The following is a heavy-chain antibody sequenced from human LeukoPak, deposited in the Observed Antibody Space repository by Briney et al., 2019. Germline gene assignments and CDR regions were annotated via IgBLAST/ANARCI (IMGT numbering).Heavy chain of an antibody. V-gene: IGHV1-3*01. J-gene: IGHJ4*02. CDR2: INAGNGNT. CDR1: GYTFTSYA. CDR3: ARGGGMATTRQPFDY. D-gene: IGHD5-24*01. Sequence: ASVKVSCKASGYTFTSYAMHWVRQAPGQRLEWMGWINAGNGNTKYSQKFQGRVTITRDTSASTAYMELSSLRSEDTAVYYCARGGGMATTRQPFDYWGQGTLVTVSS.